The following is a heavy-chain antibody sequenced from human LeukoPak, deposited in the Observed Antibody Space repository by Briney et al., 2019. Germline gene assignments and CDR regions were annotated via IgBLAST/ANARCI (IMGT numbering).Heavy chain of an antibody. D-gene: IGHD3-22*01. V-gene: IGHV4-34*01. CDR3: AKDPYYYDSSGYRFATWDYMDV. CDR2: INHSGST. Sequence: PSETLSLTCAVYGGSFSGYYWSWIRQPPGKGLEWIGEINHSGSTNYNPSLKSRVTISVDTSKNQFSLKLSSVTAADTAVYYCAKDPYYYDSSGYRFATWDYMDVWGKGTTVTVSS. J-gene: IGHJ6*03. CDR1: GGSFSGYY.